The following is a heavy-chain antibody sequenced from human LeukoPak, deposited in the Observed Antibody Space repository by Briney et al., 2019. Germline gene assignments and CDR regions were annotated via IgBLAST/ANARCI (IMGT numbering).Heavy chain of an antibody. CDR1: GVAVSDNY. CDR2: IYIGGST. CDR3: GSSPYVWGIDH. D-gene: IGHD3-16*01. J-gene: IGHJ4*02. Sequence: PGGSLRLSPAASGVAVSDNYMSCVCEAPGEGLEWVSIIYIGGSTYYADSVKGRLTISRDNSKNTLHLQMNSPRADDTAVYYWGSSPYVWGIDHWGQGTPVTVSS. V-gene: IGHV3-53*01.